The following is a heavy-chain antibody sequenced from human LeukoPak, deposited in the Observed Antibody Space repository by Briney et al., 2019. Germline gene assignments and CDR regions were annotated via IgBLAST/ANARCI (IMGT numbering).Heavy chain of an antibody. D-gene: IGHD3-22*01. CDR3: ARDRDGTAYYPLDF. CDR2: ISSSSSSI. V-gene: IGHV3-21*01. CDR1: GFTFSSYS. Sequence: GGSPRLSCAASGFTFSSYSMNWVRQAPGKGLERVSFISSSSSSINYADSVKGRFTISRDNAKNSLYLQINSLRAEDTAVYYCARDRDGTAYYPLDFRGQGTLVTVSS. J-gene: IGHJ4*02.